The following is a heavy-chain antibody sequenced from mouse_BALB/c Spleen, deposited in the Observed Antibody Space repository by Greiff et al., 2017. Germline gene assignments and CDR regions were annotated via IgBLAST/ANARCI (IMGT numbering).Heavy chain of an antibody. J-gene: IGHJ4*01. Sequence: QVQLKQPGAELVKPGASVKLSCKASGYTFTSYWMHWVKQRPGQGLEWIGEIDPSDSYTNYNQKFKGKATLTVDKSSSTAYMQLSSLTSEDSAVYYCARSRSTVVAHYYAMDYWGQGTSVTVSS. D-gene: IGHD1-1*01. CDR3: ARSRSTVVAHYYAMDY. CDR1: GYTFTSYW. V-gene: IGHV1-69*02. CDR2: IDPSDSYT.